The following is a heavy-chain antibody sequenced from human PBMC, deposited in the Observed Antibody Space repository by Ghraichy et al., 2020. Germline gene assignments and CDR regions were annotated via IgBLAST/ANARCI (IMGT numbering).Heavy chain of an antibody. CDR3: ASVVFSNNWTPVHWFDP. D-gene: IGHD1-1*01. V-gene: IGHV4-34*01. CDR1: GGSFSDYD. J-gene: IGHJ5*02. Sequence: SETLSLTCAVYGGSFSDYDWTWIRQPPGKGLEWIGEINDSGSIDYNASLKSRVSISLDTYKNQFSLKLSSVTAADAAVYFCASVVFSNNWTPVHWFDPWGQGTLVIVSS. CDR2: INDSGSI.